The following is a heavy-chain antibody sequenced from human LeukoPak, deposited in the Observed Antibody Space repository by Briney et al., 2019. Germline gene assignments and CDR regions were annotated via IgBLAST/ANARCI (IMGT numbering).Heavy chain of an antibody. V-gene: IGHV4-34*01. J-gene: IGHJ2*01. CDR1: GGSFSGYY. CDR2: INHSGSA. CDR3: ARRLDL. Sequence: SETLSLTCAVYGGSFSGYYWTWIRQPPGEGLEWIGEINHSGSANYNPSLNSRVTISVDTSKNQFSLKLSSVTAADTAVYYCARRLDLWGRGTLVTVSS.